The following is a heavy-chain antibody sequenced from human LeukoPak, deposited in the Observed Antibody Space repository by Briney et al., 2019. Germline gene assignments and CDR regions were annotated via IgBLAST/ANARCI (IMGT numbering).Heavy chain of an antibody. D-gene: IGHD3/OR15-3a*01. V-gene: IGHV4-39*01. CDR3: ARQTGSGLFILP. CDR1: GVSISSSNSY. CDR2: IYYSGNT. Sequence: SETLSLTCTVSGVSISSSNSYSGWIRQPPGKGLEWIGSIYYSGNTYYNASLKSQVSISIDTSKNQFSLRLTSVTAADTAVYYCARQTGSGLFILPGGQGTLVTVSS. J-gene: IGHJ4*02.